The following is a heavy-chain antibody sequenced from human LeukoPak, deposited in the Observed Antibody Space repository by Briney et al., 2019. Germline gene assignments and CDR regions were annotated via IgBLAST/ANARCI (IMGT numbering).Heavy chain of an antibody. D-gene: IGHD6-13*01. Sequence: PGGSLRLSCAASGFTFSSYGMHWVRQAPGKGLEWVAFIRYDGSNKYYADSVKGRFTISRDNSKNTLYLQMNSLRAEDTAVYYCAKDRVAGLLRIAAEPFDYWGQGTLVTVSS. CDR1: GFTFSSYG. CDR2: IRYDGSNK. J-gene: IGHJ4*02. CDR3: AKDRVAGLLRIAAEPFDY. V-gene: IGHV3-30*02.